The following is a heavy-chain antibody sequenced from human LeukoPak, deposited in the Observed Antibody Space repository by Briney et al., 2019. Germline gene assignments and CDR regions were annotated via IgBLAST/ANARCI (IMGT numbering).Heavy chain of an antibody. CDR2: ISTNGGTT. V-gene: IGHV3-64D*06. D-gene: IGHD4-17*01. J-gene: IGHJ4*02. CDR1: GFTFSTYA. Sequence: GESLRLSCSASGFTFSTYAMHWVRQAPGQGLEYVSSISTNGGTTYSAESSRGRFAISRDNSKNTLYLQMSSLRADDTAVYYCVKGPGPTVNYYFDFWGQGTLVTVSS. CDR3: VKGPGPTVNYYFDF.